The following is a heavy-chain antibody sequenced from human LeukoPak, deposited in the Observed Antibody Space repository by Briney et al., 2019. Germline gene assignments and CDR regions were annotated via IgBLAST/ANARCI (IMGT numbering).Heavy chain of an antibody. CDR2: IYASGST. Sequence: SETLSLTCTVSGASITSYYWSWIRQPAGKGLEWIGRIYASGSTTYNPSLKSRVTMAVDTSKTQFSLKLSSVTAADTAVYYCARGGWNKFDYWGQGTLVTVSS. CDR3: ARGGWNKFDY. J-gene: IGHJ4*02. V-gene: IGHV4-4*07. CDR1: GASITSYY. D-gene: IGHD3-22*01.